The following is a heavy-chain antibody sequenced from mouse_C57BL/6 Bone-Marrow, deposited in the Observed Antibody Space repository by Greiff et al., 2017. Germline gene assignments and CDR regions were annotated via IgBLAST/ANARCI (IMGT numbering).Heavy chain of an antibody. CDR3: ARMWWLLPFAY. J-gene: IGHJ3*01. Sequence: EVKLVESGGGLVQPGGSLKLSCAASGFTFSDYYMYWVRQTPEKRLEWVAYISNGGGRTYYPDTVKGRFTLSRDNAKNTLYLQIRRLKSEDTAMYYCARMWWLLPFAYWGQGTLVTVSA. V-gene: IGHV5-12*01. D-gene: IGHD2-3*01. CDR1: GFTFSDYY. CDR2: ISNGGGRT.